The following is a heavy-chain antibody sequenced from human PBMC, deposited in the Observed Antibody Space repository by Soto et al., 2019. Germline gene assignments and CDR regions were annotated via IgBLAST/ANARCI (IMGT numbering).Heavy chain of an antibody. D-gene: IGHD3-3*01. CDR2: INHSGST. CDR1: GGSFSGYY. V-gene: IGHV4-34*01. Sequence: PSETLSLTCAVYGGSFSGYYWSWIRQPPGKGLEWIGEINHSGSTNYNPSLKSRVTISVDTSKNQFSLKLSSVTAADTAVYYCARGLRGIFGVGNWGQGTLVTVSS. CDR3: ARGLRGIFGVGN. J-gene: IGHJ4*02.